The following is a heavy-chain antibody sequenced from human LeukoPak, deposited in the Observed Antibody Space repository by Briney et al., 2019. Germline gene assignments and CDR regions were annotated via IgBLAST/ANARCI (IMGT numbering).Heavy chain of an antibody. CDR2: IGGSGGST. Sequence: GGSLRLSCAASGFTFSSCTMSWVRQVPGKGLEWVSAIGGSGGSTYYADSVKGRFTISRDNSKNTLSLQMNSLRAEDTALYYCASQGGVGGYWGQGTLVTVSS. CDR3: ASQGGVGGY. D-gene: IGHD2-8*02. J-gene: IGHJ4*02. CDR1: GFTFSSCT. V-gene: IGHV3-23*01.